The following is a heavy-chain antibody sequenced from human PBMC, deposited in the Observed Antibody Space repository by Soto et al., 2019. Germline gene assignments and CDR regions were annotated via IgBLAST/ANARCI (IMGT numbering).Heavy chain of an antibody. CDR2: ISGSGGST. CDR3: EQVVRGYFDY. V-gene: IGHV3-23*01. Sequence: LRLSCAASGFTFSSYAMSWVRQAPGKGLGWVSAISGSGGSTYYADSVKGRFTISRDNSKNTLYLQMNSLRAEDTAVYYCEQVVRGYFDYWGQGTLVTVSS. J-gene: IGHJ4*02. D-gene: IGHD3-10*01. CDR1: GFTFSSYA.